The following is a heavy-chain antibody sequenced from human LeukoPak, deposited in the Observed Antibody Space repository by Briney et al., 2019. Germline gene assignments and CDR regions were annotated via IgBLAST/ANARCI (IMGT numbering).Heavy chain of an antibody. D-gene: IGHD3-9*01. CDR1: GFPFSDYY. J-gene: IGHJ3*02. Sequence: GGSLSLSCPTYGFPFSDYYMTWIRQAPGKGLEWVSCISTSGRTIYYADSVKGRFTISRENAQNSLYLQMNSLRVEDTAVYYCARSVLRYFDDDAFDIWGQGTMVTVSS. CDR2: ISTSGRTI. CDR3: ARSVLRYFDDDAFDI. V-gene: IGHV3-11*04.